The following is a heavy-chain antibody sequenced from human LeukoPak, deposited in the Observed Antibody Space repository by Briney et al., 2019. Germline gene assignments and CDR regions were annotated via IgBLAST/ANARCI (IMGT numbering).Heavy chain of an antibody. CDR1: DYSISSGNY. Sequence: SETLSLTRAVSDYSISSGNYWGWIRQPPGKGLEWIGSVYHSGSTHYSPSLKSRVTIAVDTSKNQFSLKLSSVTAADTAVYYCARNDSSGYFDYWGQGTLVTVSS. V-gene: IGHV4-38-2*01. D-gene: IGHD3-22*01. CDR2: VYHSGST. CDR3: ARNDSSGYFDY. J-gene: IGHJ4*02.